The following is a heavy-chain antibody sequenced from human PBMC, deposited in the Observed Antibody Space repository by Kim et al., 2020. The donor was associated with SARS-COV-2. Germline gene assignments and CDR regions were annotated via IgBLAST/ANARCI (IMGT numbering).Heavy chain of an antibody. Sequence: GGSLRLSCAASGFTFSSYAMSWVRQAPGKGLEWVSAISGSGGSTYYADSVKGRFTISRDNSKNTLYLQMNSLRAEDTAVYYCAKGVETYSSSWYYFDYWGQGTLVTVSS. CDR3: AKGVETYSSSWYYFDY. CDR1: GFTFSSYA. D-gene: IGHD6-13*01. CDR2: ISGSGGST. J-gene: IGHJ4*02. V-gene: IGHV3-23*01.